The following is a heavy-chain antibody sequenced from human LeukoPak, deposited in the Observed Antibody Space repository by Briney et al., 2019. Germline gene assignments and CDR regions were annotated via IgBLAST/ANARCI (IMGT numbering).Heavy chain of an antibody. Sequence: PSETLSLTCTVSGGSISSSNYYWDWIRQPPGKGLEWIGCIYYSGTTYYNPSLKSRLTISVGTSKNQFSLRLSSVTAADTAVYYCARHNTSSPPDYWGQGTLVTVSS. D-gene: IGHD6-6*01. CDR2: IYYSGTT. J-gene: IGHJ4*02. CDR3: ARHNTSSPPDY. CDR1: GGSISSSNYY. V-gene: IGHV4-39*01.